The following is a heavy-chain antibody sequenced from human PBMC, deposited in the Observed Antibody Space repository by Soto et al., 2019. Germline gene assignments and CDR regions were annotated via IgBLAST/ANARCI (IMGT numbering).Heavy chain of an antibody. CDR2: IYYSGST. D-gene: IGHD6-6*01. Sequence: PSKIRSLTSTVSGGSISSSSYYWGWIRQPPGEGLEWIGSIYYSGSTYYNPSLKSRVTVSVDTSKNQFSLKLAPVSAADTAVYYCARAPKVSGSSQTRPDFWGQGTLVTVS. CDR1: GGSISSSSYY. CDR3: ARAPKVSGSSQTRPDF. V-gene: IGHV4-39*01. J-gene: IGHJ4*02.